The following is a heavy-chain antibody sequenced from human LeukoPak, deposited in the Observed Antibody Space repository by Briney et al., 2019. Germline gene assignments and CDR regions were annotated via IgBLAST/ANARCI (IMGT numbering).Heavy chain of an antibody. Sequence: PGGSLRLSCAASGFTFSSYWMHWVRQAPGKGLVWVSRINSDGSSTSYADSVKGRFTISRDNAKNSLYLQMNSLRAEDTAVYYCARDLYRIVVVPHYFDYWGQGTLVTVSS. CDR1: GFTFSSYW. CDR2: INSDGSST. D-gene: IGHD3-22*01. CDR3: ARDLYRIVVVPHYFDY. V-gene: IGHV3-74*01. J-gene: IGHJ4*02.